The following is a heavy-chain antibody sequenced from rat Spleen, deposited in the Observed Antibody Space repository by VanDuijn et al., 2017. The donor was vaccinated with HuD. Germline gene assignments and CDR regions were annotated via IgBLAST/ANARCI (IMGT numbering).Heavy chain of an antibody. V-gene: IGHV5-7*01. J-gene: IGHJ3*01. CDR3: ARGGYSSYIPMGDWFAY. CDR1: GFIFSDYH. D-gene: IGHD1-2*01. Sequence: EVQLVESGGGLVQPGRSLKISCAASGFIFSDYHLAWVRQAPTKGLEWVASINYDGSSIYYRDSVKGRFTISRDNAKNNQYLQMDSLMAEDAATYYGARGGYSSYIPMGDWFAYWGQVTLVTVSS. CDR2: INYDGSSI.